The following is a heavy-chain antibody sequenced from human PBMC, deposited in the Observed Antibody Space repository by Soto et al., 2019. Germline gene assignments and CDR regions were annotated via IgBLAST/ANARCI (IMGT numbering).Heavy chain of an antibody. D-gene: IGHD3-9*01. CDR2: IYYSGST. CDR1: AGSISSYY. J-gene: IGHJ6*02. Sequence: QVQLQESGPGLVKPSETLSLTCTVSAGSISSYYWSWIRQPPGKGLEWIGYIYYSGSTNYHPSLKSRVTISVDTSKNQFSLKLSSVTAADTAVYYCARDRTIFYYGMAVWVQGTTVTVSS. CDR3: ARDRTIFYYGMAV. V-gene: IGHV4-59*01.